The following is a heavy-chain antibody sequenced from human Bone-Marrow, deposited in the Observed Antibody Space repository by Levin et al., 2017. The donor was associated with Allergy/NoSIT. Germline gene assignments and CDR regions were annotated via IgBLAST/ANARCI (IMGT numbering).Heavy chain of an antibody. CDR1: GFTFSSYA. D-gene: IGHD6-25*01. J-gene: IGHJ5*02. CDR3: AKMRIIAAAAKENWFDP. CDR2: ISGSGGST. V-gene: IGHV3-23*01. Sequence: PGESLKISCAASGFTFSSYAMSWVRQAPGKGLEWVSAISGSGGSTYYADSVKGRFTISRDNSKNTLYLQMNSLRAEDTAVYYCAKMRIIAAAAKENWFDPWGQGTLVTVSS.